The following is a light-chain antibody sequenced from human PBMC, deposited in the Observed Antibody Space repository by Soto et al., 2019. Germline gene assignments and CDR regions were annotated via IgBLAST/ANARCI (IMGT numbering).Light chain of an antibody. V-gene: IGKV1-5*03. J-gene: IGKJ1*01. CDR3: QHYSSYSGA. CDR2: KAS. Sequence: DMQMTQYASSLSVSVGDRVTITCRASQTISSWLAWYQQKPGKAPKLLIYKASTLKSGIPSRFSGSGSGTEFTLTISSLQPDDFATYYCQHYSSYSGAFCQGTKVDIK. CDR1: QTISSW.